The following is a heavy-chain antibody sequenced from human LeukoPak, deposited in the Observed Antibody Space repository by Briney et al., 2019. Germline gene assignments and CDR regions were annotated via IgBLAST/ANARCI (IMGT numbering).Heavy chain of an antibody. V-gene: IGHV5-51*01. CDR1: GYSITNYW. Sequence: GESLKISCKGSGYSITNYWIAWVRQMPGKGLEWMGIIYPADSDIRYSPSFQGQVTISADKSISTAYLQWSSLKASDTAMYYCARQEYCSGGSCYTWFDPWGQGTLVTVSS. D-gene: IGHD2-15*01. J-gene: IGHJ5*02. CDR3: ARQEYCSGGSCYTWFDP. CDR2: IYPADSDI.